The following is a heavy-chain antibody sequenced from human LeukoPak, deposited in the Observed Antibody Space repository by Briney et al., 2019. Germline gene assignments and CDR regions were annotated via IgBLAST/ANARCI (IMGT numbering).Heavy chain of an antibody. Sequence: GGSLRLSCEASGLTFSTYWMNWVRQAPGKGLVWVSRINSDGSITNYADSVKGRFTFSRDNAKSTLYLQMNSLRAEDTAVYYCARGLYGGSVNWFDPWGQGTLVTVSS. V-gene: IGHV3-74*01. CDR3: ARGLYGGSVNWFDP. CDR2: INSDGSIT. CDR1: GLTFSTYW. J-gene: IGHJ5*02. D-gene: IGHD1-26*01.